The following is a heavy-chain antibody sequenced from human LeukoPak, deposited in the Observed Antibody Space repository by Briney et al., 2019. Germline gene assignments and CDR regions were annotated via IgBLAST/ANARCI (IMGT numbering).Heavy chain of an antibody. CDR2: INQDVSAK. Sequence: GGSLRLSCAASGFTFSNYWMSWVRQAPGKGLEWGANINQDVSAKYYLDSVKGRFTISRDNAKNSLYLQMNSLRAEDSAVYYCARLGYSAYETYYFDFWGQGTLVTVST. V-gene: IGHV3-7*04. J-gene: IGHJ4*02. D-gene: IGHD5-12*01. CDR1: GFTFSNYW. CDR3: ARLGYSAYETYYFDF.